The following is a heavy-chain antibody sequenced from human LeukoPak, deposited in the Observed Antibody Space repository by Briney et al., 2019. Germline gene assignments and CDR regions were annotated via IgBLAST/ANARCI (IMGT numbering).Heavy chain of an antibody. CDR2: VYFSGAT. D-gene: IGHD3-10*01. Sequence: PSETLSLTCTVSGGSIGTSHYYWGWLRQPPGKGLEWIGSVYFSGATNYNPSLKSRVTISVDTSRNQFFLRLSSVTASDTAVYYCARDSGTTGEVKFDPWGQGTLVTVSS. CDR1: GGSIGTSHYY. V-gene: IGHV4-39*02. CDR3: ARDSGTTGEVKFDP. J-gene: IGHJ5*02.